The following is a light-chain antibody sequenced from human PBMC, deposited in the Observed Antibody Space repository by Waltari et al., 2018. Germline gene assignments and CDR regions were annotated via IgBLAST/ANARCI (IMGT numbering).Light chain of an antibody. V-gene: IGKV1-39*01. Sequence: DIQMTQSPSSLSASVGDTVTITCQASQDIGNNLNLYPQKPGKAPKLLIYRTSSLQSGIHSRFSGSGSGTDCTLTISRLQPEDFDTYYCQQGYTYPFTFGPGTKLDIK. J-gene: IGKJ3*01. CDR2: RTS. CDR3: QQGYTYPFT. CDR1: QDIGNN.